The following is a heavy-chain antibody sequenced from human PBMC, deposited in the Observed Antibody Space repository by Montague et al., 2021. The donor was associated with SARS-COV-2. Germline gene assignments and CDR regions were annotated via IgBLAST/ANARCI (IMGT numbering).Heavy chain of an antibody. CDR3: ARDRLTLLRGVQFANSYSGRDV. V-gene: IGHV3-48*04. CDR1: GFIFAMHG. D-gene: IGHD3-10*01. CDR2: IGDSSRTI. Sequence: SLRLSCAASGFIFAMHGMHWARQAPGKGLEWLSYIGDSSRTIKSADSVKGRFSISRDNSKNSVYLQMNSLRAEDTAVYYCARDRLTLLRGVQFANSYSGRDVWGQGTTVTVSS. J-gene: IGHJ6*02.